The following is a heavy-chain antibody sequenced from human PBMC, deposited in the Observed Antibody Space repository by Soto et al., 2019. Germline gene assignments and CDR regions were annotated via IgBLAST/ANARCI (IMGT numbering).Heavy chain of an antibody. CDR1: DGSIRSSKYF. J-gene: IGHJ6*02. CDR3: VRHAGGGRFYYGMDV. CDR2: IYYSGTT. V-gene: IGHV4-39*01. Sequence: KPSETLSLTCTVSDGSIRSSKYFWGWFRQPPGKGLEWIANIYYSGTTFYNPSLKSRITISVDTSKNQFSLTLTSVTAADTAIYYCVRHAGGGRFYYGMDVWGQGTTVTVSS. D-gene: IGHD2-15*01.